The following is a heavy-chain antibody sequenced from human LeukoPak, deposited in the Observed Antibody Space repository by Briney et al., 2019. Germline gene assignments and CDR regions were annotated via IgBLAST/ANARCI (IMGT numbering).Heavy chain of an antibody. J-gene: IGHJ5*02. CDR3: ARSTALVGDDWVDP. Sequence: SQTLSLTCAISGDSVSSNSAAWNWIRQSPSRGLEWLGRTVYRSKWYYDYAVSVQSRITINADTSKNQFSLHLNSAAPEDTAVYYCARSTALVGDDWVDPWGQGTLVTVSS. V-gene: IGHV6-1*01. CDR1: GDSVSSNSAA. D-gene: IGHD2-21*01. CDR2: TVYRSKWYY.